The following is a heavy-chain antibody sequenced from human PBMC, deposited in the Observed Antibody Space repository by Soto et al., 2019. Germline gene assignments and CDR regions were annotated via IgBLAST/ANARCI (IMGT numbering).Heavy chain of an antibody. CDR3: ARDPVAGTYFDY. J-gene: IGHJ4*02. CDR1: GYTFTTYG. Sequence: QVQLVQSGAEVKKPGASVKVSCKASGYTFTTYGISWVRQAPGQGLEWMGWINGYNGNTNYAQKLQGRVTMTTDTPTSSAYMELRSLRSDDTAVYYCARDPVAGTYFDYWGQGTLVTVSS. D-gene: IGHD6-19*01. CDR2: INGYNGNT. V-gene: IGHV1-18*01.